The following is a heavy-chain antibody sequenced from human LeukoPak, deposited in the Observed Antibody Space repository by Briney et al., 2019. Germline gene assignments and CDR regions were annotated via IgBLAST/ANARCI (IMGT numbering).Heavy chain of an antibody. V-gene: IGHV3-30*18. CDR2: ISYDGSNK. J-gene: IGHJ4*02. D-gene: IGHD5-12*01. Sequence: GGSLRLSCAASGFTFSSYGMHWVRQAPGKGLEWVAVISYDGSNKYYADSVKGRFTISRDNSKNTLYLQMNSLRAEDTAVYYCAKGDSGYKVYYFDYWGQGTLVTVSS. CDR3: AKGDSGYKVYYFDY. CDR1: GFTFSSYG.